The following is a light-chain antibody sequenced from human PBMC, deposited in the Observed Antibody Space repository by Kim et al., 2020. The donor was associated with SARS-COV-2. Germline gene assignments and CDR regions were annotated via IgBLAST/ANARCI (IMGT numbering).Light chain of an antibody. V-gene: IGLV3-19*01. CDR2: GKD. J-gene: IGLJ2*01. Sequence: SSELTQDPAVSVALGQTVRITCQGDSLRKYYATWYQQKARQAPVLVFYGKDKRPSGVPDRFSGSTSGNTASLTITGAQAADEVDYYCKSRDSRGTVVFGGGTKVTVL. CDR1: SLRKYY. CDR3: KSRDSRGTVV.